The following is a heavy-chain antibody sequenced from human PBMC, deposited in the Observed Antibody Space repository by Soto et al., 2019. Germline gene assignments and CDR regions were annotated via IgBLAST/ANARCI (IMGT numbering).Heavy chain of an antibody. D-gene: IGHD6-13*01. CDR1: GGSISSGGYY. CDR3: ARDRLPRGGDRIAAASNWFDP. CDR2: IYYSGST. J-gene: IGHJ5*02. V-gene: IGHV4-31*03. Sequence: PSETLSLTCTVSGGSISSGGYYWSWIRQHPGKGPEWIGYIYYSGSTYYNPSLKSRVTISVDTSKNQFSLKLSSVTAADTAVYYCARDRLPRGGDRIAAASNWFDPWGQGTLVTV.